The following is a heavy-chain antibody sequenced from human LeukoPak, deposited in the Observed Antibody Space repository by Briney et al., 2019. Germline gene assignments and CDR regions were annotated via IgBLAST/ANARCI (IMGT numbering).Heavy chain of an antibody. Sequence: GGSLRLSCTASGFTFGDYAMSWVRQAPGKGLEWVGFIRSKAYGGTTEYAASVKGRFTISRDDSKSIAYLQMNSLKTEDTAVYYCTSQFYDSFDAFDIWGQGTMVTVSS. J-gene: IGHJ3*02. CDR1: GFTFGDYA. CDR3: TSQFYDSFDAFDI. D-gene: IGHD3-22*01. V-gene: IGHV3-49*04. CDR2: IRSKAYGGTT.